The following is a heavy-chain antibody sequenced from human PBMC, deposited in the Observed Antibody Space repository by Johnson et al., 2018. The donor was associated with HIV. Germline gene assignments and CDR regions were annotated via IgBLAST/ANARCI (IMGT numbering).Heavy chain of an antibody. CDR2: ISYDGSNK. CDR1: GFTFSSYA. D-gene: IGHD1-26*01. J-gene: IGHJ3*02. CDR3: ARGRASWELYDAFEI. Sequence: QVQLVESGGGVVRPGGSLRLSCAASGFTFSSYAMHWVRQAPGKGLEWVAVISYDGSNKYYADSVKGRFTISRDNSKNTLYLQMNSLRAEDTAVYYCARGRASWELYDAFEIWGQGTMVIVSS. V-gene: IGHV3-30*04.